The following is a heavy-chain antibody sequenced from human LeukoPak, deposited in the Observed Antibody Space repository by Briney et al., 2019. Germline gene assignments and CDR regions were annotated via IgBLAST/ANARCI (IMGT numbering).Heavy chain of an antibody. CDR1: GFIFSDYY. CDR3: ARDRSSSSWFDY. D-gene: IGHD2-2*01. CDR2: ISGSSSYT. Sequence: GGSLRLSCAASGFIFSDYYMSWIRQVPGKGPEWVSYISGSSSYTNYADSVKGRFTISRDNAKNSLYLQMSSLRAEDTAVYYCARDRSSSSWFDYWGQGTLVTVSS. V-gene: IGHV3-11*05. J-gene: IGHJ4*02.